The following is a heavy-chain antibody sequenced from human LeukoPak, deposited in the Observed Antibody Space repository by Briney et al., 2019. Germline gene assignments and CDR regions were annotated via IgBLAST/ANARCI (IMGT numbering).Heavy chain of an antibody. Sequence: GASVKVSCKASGYTFTRYFIHWVRQAPGQGLEWMGIINPSGGSTSYAQRFQGRVTMTRDTSTSTVYMELSSLRSEDTAVYYCVRVSNDFWLYDAWGQRTLVTVSS. CDR2: INPSGGST. D-gene: IGHD3-3*01. V-gene: IGHV1-46*01. J-gene: IGHJ5*02. CDR3: VRVSNDFWLYDA. CDR1: GYTFTRYF.